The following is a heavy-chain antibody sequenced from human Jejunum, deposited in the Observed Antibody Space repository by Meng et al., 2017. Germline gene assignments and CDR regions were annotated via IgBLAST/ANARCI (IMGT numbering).Heavy chain of an antibody. CDR2: IWHDGSKV. CDR1: GFNFTNYG. D-gene: IGHD3-10*01. V-gene: IGHV3-33*01. J-gene: IGHJ4*02. Sequence: QVQLVESGGGLVQPGKSLRLSCAASGFNFTNYGMHWVRQAPGKGLEWVAVIWHDGSKVFYADSVRGRFTISRDNSHNTVDLQMNSVRVDDTAVYFCLRGRDYWGQGTLVTVSS. CDR3: LRGRDY.